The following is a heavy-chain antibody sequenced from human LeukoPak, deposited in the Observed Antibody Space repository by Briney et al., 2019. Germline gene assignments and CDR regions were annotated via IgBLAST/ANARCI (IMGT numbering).Heavy chain of an antibody. CDR1: GGTFSSYA. CDR2: ISAYNGNT. J-gene: IGHJ4*02. CDR3: ARLAKGGLTFIDY. D-gene: IGHD3-16*01. V-gene: IGHV1-18*01. Sequence: GASVKVSCKASGGTFSSYAISWVRQAPGQGLEWMGWISAYNGNTNYAQKLQGRVTMTTDTSTSTAYMELRSLRSDDTAVYYCARLAKGGLTFIDYWGQGTLVTVSS.